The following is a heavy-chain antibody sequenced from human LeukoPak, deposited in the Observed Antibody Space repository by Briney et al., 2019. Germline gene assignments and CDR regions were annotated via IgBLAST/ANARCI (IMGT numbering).Heavy chain of an antibody. J-gene: IGHJ4*02. Sequence: ASVKVSCKASGYTFTSYYMHWVRQAPGQGLEWMGIINPSGGSTSYAQKFQGRVTMTRDTSTSTVYMELSSLRSEDTAVYYCARDSRCSGGSCYQPFDCWGQGTLVTVSS. D-gene: IGHD2-15*01. V-gene: IGHV1-46*01. CDR3: ARDSRCSGGSCYQPFDC. CDR2: INPSGGST. CDR1: GYTFTSYY.